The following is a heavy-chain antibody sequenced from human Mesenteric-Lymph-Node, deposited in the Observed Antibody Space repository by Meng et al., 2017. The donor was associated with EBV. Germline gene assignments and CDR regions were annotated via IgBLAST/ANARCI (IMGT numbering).Heavy chain of an antibody. CDR1: GGSISSSSYF. V-gene: IGHV4-4*02. CDR2: VFHIGST. Sequence: GSVKPSQTLSLTYAVSGGSISSSSYFWSWIRQPPGKGLEWIGEVFHIGSTNYNPSLKSRVTISLDKSKNQFSLKLTSVTAADTAVYFCARVSEISGTWLDCWGQGTLVTVSS. J-gene: IGHJ1*01. CDR3: ARVSEISGTWLDC. D-gene: IGHD1-7*01.